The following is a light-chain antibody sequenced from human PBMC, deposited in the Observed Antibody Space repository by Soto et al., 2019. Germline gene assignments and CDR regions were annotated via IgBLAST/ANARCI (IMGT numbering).Light chain of an antibody. CDR3: QKYDSAPT. V-gene: IGKV1-27*01. CDR1: QGISNY. J-gene: IGKJ1*01. CDR2: AAS. Sequence: DIQMTQSPSSLSAFVGDRVTITCRASQGISNYLAWYQQKPGRVPKLLIYAASTLQSGVPSRFSGSGSGTDFTLTISSLQPEDVASYYCQKYDSAPTFGPGTKVDIK.